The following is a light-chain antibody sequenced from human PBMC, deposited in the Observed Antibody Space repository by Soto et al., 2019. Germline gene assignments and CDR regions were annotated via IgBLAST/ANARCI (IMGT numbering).Light chain of an antibody. J-gene: IGKJ1*01. V-gene: IGKV3-15*01. CDR3: QQYNTSPRT. CDR1: QSVSTN. Sequence: EIVMTQSPATLSVPPGERATISCRASQSVSTNFAWYLQKPGQAPRLLIYGASTRASAVPASFTASVSVTEITLSISILHSDDFSVYYCQQYNTSPRTFGQGTKVDIK. CDR2: GAS.